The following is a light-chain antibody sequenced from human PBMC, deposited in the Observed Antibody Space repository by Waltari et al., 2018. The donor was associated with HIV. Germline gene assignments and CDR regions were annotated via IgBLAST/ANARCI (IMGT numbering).Light chain of an antibody. CDR2: AAS. J-gene: IGKJ2*01. CDR3: QQAHSFPYT. Sequence: DIQMTQSPSSVSASVGDKVTITCRASQRIGTSLAWYQQKPGQAPTPLIYAASNLQGGVPSRFSGTGSETDFTLTISSLQAEDFATYHCQQAHSFPYTFGQGTKVDIK. V-gene: IGKV1-12*01. CDR1: QRIGTS.